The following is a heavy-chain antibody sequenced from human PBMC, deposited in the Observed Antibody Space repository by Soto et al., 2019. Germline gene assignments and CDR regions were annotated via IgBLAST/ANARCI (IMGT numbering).Heavy chain of an antibody. V-gene: IGHV4-39*01. CDR2: IFYSGST. CDR3: ARQAAAAVTELWFDP. J-gene: IGHJ5*02. CDR1: GGSISSSRSY. Sequence: QLQLQESGPGLVKPSETLSLTCNVSGGSISSSRSYWAWIRQPPGKGLEWIANIFYSGSTYYNPSLKSRVTVSVDTAKIQFSLKLSSVTAADTAVYYCARQAAAAVTELWFDPWGQGTLVSVSS. D-gene: IGHD6-13*01.